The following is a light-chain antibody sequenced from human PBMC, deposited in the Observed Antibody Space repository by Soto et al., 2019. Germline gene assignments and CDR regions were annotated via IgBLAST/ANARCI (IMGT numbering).Light chain of an antibody. CDR2: AAA. J-gene: IGKJ1*01. V-gene: IGKV1-12*01. Sequence: DVLMTQSPSSVSAYVGDRVTITCRASHDISRWLTWYQVRQRKAPKALIYAAASLQSEVPSRFSGSGSGTEYTRTISSLQPEDFATYYCQQANDFPPTFGQGTKVDIK. CDR3: QQANDFPPT. CDR1: HDISRW.